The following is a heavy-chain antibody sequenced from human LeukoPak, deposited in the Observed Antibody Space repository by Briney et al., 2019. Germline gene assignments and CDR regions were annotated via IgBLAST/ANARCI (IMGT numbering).Heavy chain of an antibody. J-gene: IGHJ2*01. Sequence: ASVKVSCKASGYTFTSYDITWVRQAPGQGLEWMGWISGYNGNTNYAQKLQGRVTMTTDTSTTTAYMELRSLRSDDTAVYYCARVALEYQSQAHSDLWGRGTLVTVSS. CDR3: ARVALEYQSQAHSDL. CDR1: GYTFTSYD. V-gene: IGHV1-18*04. CDR2: ISGYNGNT. D-gene: IGHD2-2*01.